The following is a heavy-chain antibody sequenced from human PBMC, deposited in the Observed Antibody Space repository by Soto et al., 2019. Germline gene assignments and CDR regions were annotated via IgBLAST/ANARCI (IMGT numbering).Heavy chain of an antibody. CDR3: AREYDFWSGYSPYYYYYGMDV. V-gene: IGHV3-21*04. J-gene: IGHJ6*02. D-gene: IGHD3-3*01. CDR2: ISSRSDI. CDR1: GFTFSTYS. Sequence: PGGSLRLSCVVSGFTFSTYSINWVRQAPGKGLEWVSSISSRSDIYYADSVKGRFTISRDNAKNSLYLQMNSLRAEDTAVYYCAREYDFWSGYSPYYYYYGMDVWGQGTTVTVSS.